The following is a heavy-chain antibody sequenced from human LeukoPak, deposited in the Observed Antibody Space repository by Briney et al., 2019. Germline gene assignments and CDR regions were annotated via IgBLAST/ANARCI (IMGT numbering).Heavy chain of an antibody. Sequence: AASVKVSCKAFGYGFTSYYIHWVRQAPGQGLGWMGIINPSVGGTTYARKFQGGVTMTRDTSTSIVYMELSSLRSEDTAVYYCARHGSGRYYPAEGRVDYWGQGTLVTVSS. CDR2: INPSVGGT. D-gene: IGHD3-10*01. V-gene: IGHV1-46*03. CDR3: ARHGSGRYYPAEGRVDY. J-gene: IGHJ4*02. CDR1: GYGFTSYY.